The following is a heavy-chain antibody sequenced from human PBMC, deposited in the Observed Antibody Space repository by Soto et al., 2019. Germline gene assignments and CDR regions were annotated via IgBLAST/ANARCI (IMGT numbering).Heavy chain of an antibody. CDR3: ATIIIPGTRHTDFDH. Sequence: SATLFLTCSGTFVSIVSVYNYWPWSRQAPGKAWEWMGSVYYVGSHFSNPSLKSRVTMSIDTTKKQFSLNLTSVTATDTAVYYCATIIIPGTRHTDFDHRGQGISVTVSS. V-gene: IGHV4-39*01. CDR2: VYYVGSH. CDR1: FVSIVSVYNY. J-gene: IGHJ5*02.